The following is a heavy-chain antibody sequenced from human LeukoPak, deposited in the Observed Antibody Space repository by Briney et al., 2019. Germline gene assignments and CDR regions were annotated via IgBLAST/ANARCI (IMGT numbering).Heavy chain of an antibody. CDR2: IYYSGST. J-gene: IGHJ5*02. CDR3: ARSRAFNSGAFDP. V-gene: IGHV4-31*03. D-gene: IGHD1-26*01. CDR1: GGSISSGGYY. Sequence: SETLSLTCTVSGGSISSGGYYWSWIRQHPGKGLEWIGYIYYSGSTYYNPSLKSRVTISVDTSKNQFSLRLNSVTAADTAVYYCARSRAFNSGAFDPWGQGSLVTVSS.